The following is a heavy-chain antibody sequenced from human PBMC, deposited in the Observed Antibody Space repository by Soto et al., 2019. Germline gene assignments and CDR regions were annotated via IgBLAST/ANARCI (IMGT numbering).Heavy chain of an antibody. V-gene: IGHV5-10-1*01. J-gene: IGHJ6*02. CDR1: GYSFTSYW. CDR3: ARRERYCSSTSCSYYYYYGMDV. D-gene: IGHD2-2*01. Sequence: PGESLKISCNGSGYSFTSYWISWVRQMPGKGLEWMGRIDPSDSYTNYSPSFQGHVTISADKSISTAYLQWSSLKASDTAMYYCARRERYCSSTSCSYYYYYGMDVWGQGTTVTVSS. CDR2: IDPSDSYT.